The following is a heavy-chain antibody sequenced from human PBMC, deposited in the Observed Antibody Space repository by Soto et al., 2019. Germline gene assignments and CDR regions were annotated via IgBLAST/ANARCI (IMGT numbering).Heavy chain of an antibody. Sequence: GGSLRLSCAASGFTFSSYGMHWVRQAPGKGLEWVAVISYDGSNKYYADSVKGRFTISRDNSKNTLYLQMNSLRAEDTAVYYCAKRIEGGMDVWGQGTTVTVSS. CDR3: AKRIEGGMDV. J-gene: IGHJ6*02. CDR1: GFTFSSYG. CDR2: ISYDGSNK. V-gene: IGHV3-30*18.